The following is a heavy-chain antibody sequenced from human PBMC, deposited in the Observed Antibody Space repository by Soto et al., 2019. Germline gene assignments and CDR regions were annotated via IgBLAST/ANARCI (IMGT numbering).Heavy chain of an antibody. Sequence: QVQLVQSGAEVKKPGASVKVSCKASGYTFTSYDINWVRQATGQGLEWMGWMNPNSGNTGYAQKFQGRVTMTRNTSISTGYMELSSLRSEDTAVYYCARVNDYYYYIDVWGKGTTVTVSS. CDR2: MNPNSGNT. J-gene: IGHJ6*03. CDR3: ARVNDYYYYIDV. CDR1: GYTFTSYD. V-gene: IGHV1-8*01.